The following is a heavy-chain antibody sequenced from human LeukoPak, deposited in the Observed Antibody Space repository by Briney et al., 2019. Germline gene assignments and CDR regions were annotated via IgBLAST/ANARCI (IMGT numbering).Heavy chain of an antibody. V-gene: IGHV6-1*01. CDR1: GDSVSSNSAA. CDR2: TYYRSKWYN. D-gene: IGHD4-17*01. CDR3: ARGSKAPSYNPMTTVTTPPL. J-gene: IGHJ4*02. Sequence: SQTLSLTCAISGDSVSSNSAAWNWIRQSPSRGLEWLGRTYYRSKWYNDYAVSVKSRITINPDTSKNQFSLQLNSVTPEDTAVYYCARGSKAPSYNPMTTVTTPPLWGQGTLVTVSS.